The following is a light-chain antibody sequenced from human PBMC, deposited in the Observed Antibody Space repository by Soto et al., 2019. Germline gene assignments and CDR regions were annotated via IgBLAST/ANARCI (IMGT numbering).Light chain of an antibody. V-gene: IGKV3-11*01. CDR3: QQRTNWPRSFT. J-gene: IGKJ3*01. CDR2: DPS. Sequence: EIVLTQSPATLSLSPGERATLSCRASQSVSSYLAWYQQKPGQAPRLLIYDPSKRATGIPATFSGSGSGTAFTLTISSLEPEDFAVYYCQQRTNWPRSFTFGPGTKVDIK. CDR1: QSVSSY.